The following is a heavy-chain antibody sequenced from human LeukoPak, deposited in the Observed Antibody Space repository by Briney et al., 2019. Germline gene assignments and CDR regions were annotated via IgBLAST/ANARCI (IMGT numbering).Heavy chain of an antibody. J-gene: IGHJ4*02. CDR2: INPSGSTI. CDR3: ARGTLAAAGTFPDY. CDR1: GFILSSYE. Sequence: PGGSLRLSCAASGFILSSYEVIWVRQAPGKGLEWVSYINPSGSTIYYADSVKGRFTISRDNAKNSLYLQMNSLRAEDTAVYYCARGTLAAAGTFPDYWGQGTLVTVSS. D-gene: IGHD6-13*01. V-gene: IGHV3-48*03.